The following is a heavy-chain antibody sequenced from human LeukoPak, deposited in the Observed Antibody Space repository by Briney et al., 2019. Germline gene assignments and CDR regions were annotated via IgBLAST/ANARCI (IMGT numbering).Heavy chain of an antibody. CDR2: ISYDGSNK. J-gene: IGHJ4*02. V-gene: IGHV3-30*04. CDR1: GFTFRSYA. Sequence: GGSLRLSCAASGFTFRSYAMHWVRQAPGKGLEWVAVISYDGSNKYYTDSVKGRFTISRDNSKNTLYLQMNSLRAEDTALYYCARDWYSSGYHPGYWGQGTLVTVSS. CDR3: ARDWYSSGYHPGY. D-gene: IGHD3-22*01.